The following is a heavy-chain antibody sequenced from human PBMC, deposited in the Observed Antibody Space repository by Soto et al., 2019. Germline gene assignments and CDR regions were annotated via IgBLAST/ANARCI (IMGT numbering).Heavy chain of an antibody. J-gene: IGHJ6*02. CDR1: GYSFTSYW. CDR2: IDPSDSYT. D-gene: IGHD5-18*01. V-gene: IGHV5-10-1*01. Sequence: GESLKISCKGSGYSFTSYWISWVRQMPGKGLEWMGRIDPSDSYTNYSPSFQGHVTISADKSISTAYLQCSSLKASDTAMYYCASTYRDNTAPFHDYYYGMDVWGQGTTVTVSS. CDR3: ASTYRDNTAPFHDYYYGMDV.